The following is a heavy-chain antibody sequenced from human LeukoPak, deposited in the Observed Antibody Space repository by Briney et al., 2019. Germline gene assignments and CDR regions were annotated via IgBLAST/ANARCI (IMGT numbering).Heavy chain of an antibody. V-gene: IGHV4-30-4*01. J-gene: IGHJ5*02. CDR3: ARVGPEYGDPKRFDP. CDR1: GGSISSGDYY. CDR2: IYYSGST. Sequence: SQTLSLTCTVSGGSISSGDYYWSWIRQPPGKGLEWIGYIYYSGSTYYNPSLKSRVTISVDTSKNQFSLKLSSVTAADTAVYYCARVGPEYGDPKRFDPWGQGTLVTVSS. D-gene: IGHD4-17*01.